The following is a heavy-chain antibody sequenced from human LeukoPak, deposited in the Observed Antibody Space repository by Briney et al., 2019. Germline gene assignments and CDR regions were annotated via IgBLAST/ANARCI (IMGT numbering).Heavy chain of an antibody. J-gene: IGHJ3*02. CDR1: GGSISSSNW. D-gene: IGHD6-13*01. Sequence: SETLSLTCAVSGGSISSSNWWSWIRQPPGKGLEWIGEINHSGSTNYNPSLKSRVTISVDTSKNQFSLKLSSVTAADTAVYYCARGGIAAAGDAFDIWGQGTMVTVSS. CDR2: INHSGST. V-gene: IGHV4-4*02. CDR3: ARGGIAAAGDAFDI.